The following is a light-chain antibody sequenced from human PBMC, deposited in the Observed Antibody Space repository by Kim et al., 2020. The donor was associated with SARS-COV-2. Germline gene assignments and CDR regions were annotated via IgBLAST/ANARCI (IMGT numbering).Light chain of an antibody. Sequence: IVVTQSPGTLSLSPGERATLSCRASQSVSNRYLAWYQQKPGQAPRLLIYGASNRATGIPDRFSGSGSGTDFTLTISRLEPEDFAMYYCQQYGSSPLTFGGGTKVDIK. CDR1: QSVSNRY. V-gene: IGKV3-20*01. CDR3: QQYGSSPLT. CDR2: GAS. J-gene: IGKJ4*01.